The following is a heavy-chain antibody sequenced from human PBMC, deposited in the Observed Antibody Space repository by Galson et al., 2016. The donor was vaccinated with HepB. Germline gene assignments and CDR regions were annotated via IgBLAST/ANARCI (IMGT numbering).Heavy chain of an antibody. CDR1: GFTFSNAW. D-gene: IGHD2-2*01. J-gene: IGHJ4*02. Sequence: SLRLSCAASGFTFSNAWMSWVRQAPGKGLEWVGRIKSKTDGGTTDYAAPVKGRFTISRDDSKNTLYLQMNSLKTEDTAVYYCTTGSSWTGLFDYWGQGTLVTVSS. CDR3: TTGSSWTGLFDY. CDR2: IKSKTDGGTT. V-gene: IGHV3-15*01.